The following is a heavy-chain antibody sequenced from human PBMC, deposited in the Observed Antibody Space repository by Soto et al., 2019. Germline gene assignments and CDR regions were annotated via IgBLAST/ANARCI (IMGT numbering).Heavy chain of an antibody. CDR2: IFSGGST. CDR3: ARGVAGPLHWFDP. CDR1: GFTVSSNY. Sequence: GGSLRLSCAASGFTVSSNYMSWVRQAPGKGLEWVSVIFSGGSTYYADSVKGRFTISRDNSKNTLYLQMNSLRSEDTAVYYCARGVAGPLHWFDPWGQGTLVTVS. V-gene: IGHV3-66*01. J-gene: IGHJ5*02. D-gene: IGHD6-19*01.